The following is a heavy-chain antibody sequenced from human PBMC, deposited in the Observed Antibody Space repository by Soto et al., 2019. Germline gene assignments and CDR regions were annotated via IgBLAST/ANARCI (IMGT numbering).Heavy chain of an antibody. V-gene: IGHV3-23*01. Sequence: AGGSMRDSCAAAGFSFSRWAMSWVRHARGKGLEWVSAISGSGGSTYYADSVKGRFTISRDNSKNTLYLQMNSLRAEDTAVYYCAKTQIVVVPAAIFSSSHDAFNIWGQGTMVTVSS. J-gene: IGHJ3*02. CDR3: AKTQIVVVPAAIFSSSHDAFNI. CDR2: ISGSGGST. D-gene: IGHD2-2*02. CDR1: GFSFSRWA.